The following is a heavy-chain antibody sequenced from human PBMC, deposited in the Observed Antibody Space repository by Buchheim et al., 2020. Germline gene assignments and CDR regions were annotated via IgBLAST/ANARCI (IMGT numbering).Heavy chain of an antibody. CDR1: GFTFSSYA. CDR2: ISGSGGST. J-gene: IGHJ4*02. Sequence: EVQLLESGGGLVQPGGSLRLSCAASGFTFSSYAMSWVRQAPGKGLEWGSSISGSGGSTYYADSVKGRFTISRDNSKNTLYLQMNSLRAEAPAVYYCAKDLWGFGELAAGAYFDYWGQGTL. CDR3: AKDLWGFGELAAGAYFDY. D-gene: IGHD3-10*01. V-gene: IGHV3-23*01.